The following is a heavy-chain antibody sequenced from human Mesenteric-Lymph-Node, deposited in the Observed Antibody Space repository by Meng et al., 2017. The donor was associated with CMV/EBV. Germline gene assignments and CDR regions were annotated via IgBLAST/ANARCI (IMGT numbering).Heavy chain of an antibody. Sequence: QLLIVLSRAELRKHGASVKVSCRASGHIFSNSYIHWVRQAPGQGLEWMGVINPINGGTAYAQKFPGRLTLTRETSTSTGYMELSSLTSEDTAVYFCASGSDIRGVNADYWGQGTLVTVSS. CDR1: GHIFSNSY. D-gene: IGHD3-10*01. CDR2: INPINGGT. CDR3: ASGSDIRGVNADY. V-gene: IGHV1-46*01. J-gene: IGHJ4*02.